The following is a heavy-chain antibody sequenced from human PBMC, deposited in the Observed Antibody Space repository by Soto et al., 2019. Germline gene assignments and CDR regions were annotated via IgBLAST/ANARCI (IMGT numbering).Heavy chain of an antibody. D-gene: IGHD2-2*02. Sequence: GASLKISYKCPGYSFTSYRIGWVHQMPGPGLEWMGIIYPGDSDTRYSPSFQGQVTISADKSISTAYLQWSSLKASDTAMYYCARSGWSSTSGYKPYYHFRQVVRGK. CDR3: ARSGWSSTSGYKPYYHFRQVV. J-gene: IGHJ6*04. V-gene: IGHV5-51*07. CDR1: GYSFTSYR. CDR2: IYPGDSDT.